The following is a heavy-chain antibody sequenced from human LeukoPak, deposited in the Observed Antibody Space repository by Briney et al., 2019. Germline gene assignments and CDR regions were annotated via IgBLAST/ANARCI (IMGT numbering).Heavy chain of an antibody. D-gene: IGHD6-19*01. Sequence: PGGSLRLSCAASGFTFSSYSMNWVRQAPGKGLEWVSSISSSSSYIYYADSVKGRFTISRDNAKNSLYLQMNSLRAEDTAVYYCARVSSGWYPGAFDIWGQGTMVTVSS. CDR1: GFTFSSYS. CDR3: ARVSSGWYPGAFDI. J-gene: IGHJ3*02. CDR2: ISSSSSYI. V-gene: IGHV3-21*01.